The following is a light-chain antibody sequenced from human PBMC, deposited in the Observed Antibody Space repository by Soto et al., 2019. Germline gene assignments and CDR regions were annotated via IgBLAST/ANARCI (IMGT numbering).Light chain of an antibody. V-gene: IGKV3-20*01. J-gene: IGKJ1*01. CDR1: QTVSSSC. CDR2: GAS. Sequence: DIGLRQSPGTVSLSPGERDTLSCRASQTVSSSCLAWYQQKPGQAPRLLIYGASTRATGIPDRFSGSGSGTDFTLTISSLEPEDLAVYYCQQYDRSAWTFGQGTKVEVK. CDR3: QQYDRSAWT.